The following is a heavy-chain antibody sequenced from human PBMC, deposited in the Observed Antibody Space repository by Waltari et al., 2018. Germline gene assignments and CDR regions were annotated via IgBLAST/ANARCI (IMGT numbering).Heavy chain of an antibody. V-gene: IGHV1-69*08. D-gene: IGHD3-3*01. CDR2: IIPSLGIA. CDR1: GGTCSSYT. J-gene: IGHJ4*02. CDR3: ARDRGYDFWSGSGTFDY. Sequence: QVQLVQSGAEVKKPGSSVKVSCTASGGTCSSYTISWVRQAPGQGLEWMGRIIPSLGIANYAQKFQGSVTITADKSTSTAYMGLSSLISEDTAVYYCARDRGYDFWSGSGTFDYWGQGTLVTVSS.